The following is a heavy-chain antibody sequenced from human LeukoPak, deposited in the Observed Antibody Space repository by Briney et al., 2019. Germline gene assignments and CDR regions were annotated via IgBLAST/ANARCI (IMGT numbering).Heavy chain of an antibody. V-gene: IGHV3-23*01. CDR2: ISGTGGST. CDR1: GFTFRNYA. J-gene: IGHJ6*03. CDR3: AKEAPYFMDV. Sequence: PGGSLRLSCAASGFTFRNYAMSWVRQAPGKGLEWVSAISGTGGSTYYADSVKGWFTISRDNSKNTLYVQMNSLRAEDTAVYYCAKEAPYFMDVWGQGTTVTVPS.